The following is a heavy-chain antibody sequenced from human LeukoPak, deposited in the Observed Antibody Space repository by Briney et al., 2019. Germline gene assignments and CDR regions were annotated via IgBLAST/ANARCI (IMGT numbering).Heavy chain of an antibody. Sequence: GGSLRLSCAASGFTFSSYAMSWVRQAPGKGLEWVSAMSGSGTGANYADSVKGRFTISRDNSKNTLYLQMKSLKAEDTAVYYCAKGLYHYYGSGSYTLDFWGQGTLVTVSS. D-gene: IGHD3-10*01. CDR1: GFTFSSYA. CDR3: AKGLYHYYGSGSYTLDF. J-gene: IGHJ4*02. V-gene: IGHV3-23*01. CDR2: MSGSGTGA.